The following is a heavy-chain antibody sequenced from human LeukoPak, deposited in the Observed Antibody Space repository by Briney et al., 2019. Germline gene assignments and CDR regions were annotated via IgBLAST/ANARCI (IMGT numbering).Heavy chain of an antibody. CDR3: ARAAYSSTWYSRYFDL. J-gene: IGHJ2*01. CDR2: IGTAGEI. CDR1: GFTFSSYD. Sequence: GGSLRLSCAASGFTFSSYDIHWVRQATGKGLEWVPGIGTAGEIYYPGSVKGRFTISRENAKNSLYLQMNSLRAGDTAVYYCARAAYSSTWYSRYFDLWGRGTLVTVSS. V-gene: IGHV3-13*01. D-gene: IGHD6-13*01.